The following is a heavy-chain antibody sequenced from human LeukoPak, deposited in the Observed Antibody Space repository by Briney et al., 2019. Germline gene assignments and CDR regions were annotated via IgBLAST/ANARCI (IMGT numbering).Heavy chain of an antibody. D-gene: IGHD3-10*01. Sequence: GGSLRLSCAASGFTVSSNYMSWVRQAPGKGLEWVSVIYSGGSTYYADSVKGRFTISRDNSKNTLNLQMNSLRAEDTAVYYCARGITMVRGDNDAFDIWGQGTMVTVSS. CDR3: ARGITMVRGDNDAFDI. CDR1: GFTVSSNY. V-gene: IGHV3-53*01. CDR2: IYSGGST. J-gene: IGHJ3*02.